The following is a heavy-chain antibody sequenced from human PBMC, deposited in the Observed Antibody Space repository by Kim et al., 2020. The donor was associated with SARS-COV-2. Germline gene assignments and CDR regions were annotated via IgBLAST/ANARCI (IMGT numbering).Heavy chain of an antibody. D-gene: IGHD1-1*01. Sequence: ASVKVSCKASGYAFTSYGINWVRQAPGQGLEWLGWISGYDGHTYYAEDTQDRVTMTIDTSTTTAYMEVRSLRSDDTAVYYCARDRRYNYDPPCDHWGQGT. V-gene: IGHV1-18*01. J-gene: IGHJ4*02. CDR1: GYAFTSYG. CDR3: ARDRRYNYDPPCDH. CDR2: ISGYDGHT.